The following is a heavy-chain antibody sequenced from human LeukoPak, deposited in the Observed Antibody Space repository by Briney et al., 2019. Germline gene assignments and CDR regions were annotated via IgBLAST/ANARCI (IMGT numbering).Heavy chain of an antibody. D-gene: IGHD3-3*01. CDR2: IYYSGST. V-gene: IGHV4-39*01. Sequence: SETLSLTCTVSGVSISSSSYYWGWIRQPPGKGLEWIGSIYYSGSTYYNPSLKSRVTISVDTSKNQFSLKLSSVTAADTAVYYCAKGSIFGVVISWFDPWGQGTLVTVSS. J-gene: IGHJ5*02. CDR3: AKGSIFGVVISWFDP. CDR1: GVSISSSSYY.